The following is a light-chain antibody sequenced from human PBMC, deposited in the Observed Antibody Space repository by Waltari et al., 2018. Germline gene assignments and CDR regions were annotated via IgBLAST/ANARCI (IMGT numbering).Light chain of an antibody. CDR1: RSNIRSKT. CDR2: KNN. J-gene: IGLJ3*02. CDR3: ATWDDSLAAWV. V-gene: IGLV1-44*01. Sequence: QSVLTQPPSASGTPGQRGTIPCSGSRSNIRSKTVTWYQQFPGTAPKVPIYKNNQRPSGVPDRFSGSKSGTSGSLAISGLQSEDEADYYCATWDDSLAAWVFGGGTKLTVL.